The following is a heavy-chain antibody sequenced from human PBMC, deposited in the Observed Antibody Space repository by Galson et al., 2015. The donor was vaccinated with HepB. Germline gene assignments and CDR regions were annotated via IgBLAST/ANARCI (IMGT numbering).Heavy chain of an antibody. CDR3: VRKYNSFDY. CDR1: TSYW. CDR2: IYPGDSDT. V-gene: IGHV5-51*01. D-gene: IGHD1-20*01. Sequence: TSYWIGWVRQMPGKGLEWMGIIYPGDSDTRYSPSFRGQVTISADKSISTAYLQWSGLKASDTAMYYCVRKYNSFDYWGQGTLVTVSS. J-gene: IGHJ4*02.